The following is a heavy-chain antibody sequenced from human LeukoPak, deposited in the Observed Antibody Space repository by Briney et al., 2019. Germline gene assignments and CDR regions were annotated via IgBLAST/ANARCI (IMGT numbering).Heavy chain of an antibody. CDR3: ARDYCSGGSCYPHRNYYFDY. V-gene: IGHV1-2*02. J-gene: IGHJ4*02. CDR1: GYTFTGYY. D-gene: IGHD2-15*01. Sequence: GASVKVSCKASGYTFTGYYMHWVRQAPGQGLEWMGWINPNSGGTNYAQKFQGRVTMTRDTSTSTVYMELSSLRSEDTAVYYCARDYCSGGSCYPHRNYYFDYWGQGTLVTVSS. CDR2: INPNSGGT.